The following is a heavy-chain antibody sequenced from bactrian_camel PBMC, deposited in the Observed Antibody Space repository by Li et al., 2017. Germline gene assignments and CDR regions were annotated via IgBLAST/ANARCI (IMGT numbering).Heavy chain of an antibody. V-gene: IGHV3S53*01. CDR3: AADFYNLQLARSYSY. CDR1: GYTYSTYC. D-gene: IGHD7*01. J-gene: IGHJ4*01. CDR2: IDTTGMP. Sequence: VQLVESGGGSVQAGGSLRLSCAASGYTYSTYCMGWFRQAPGKEREGVAAIDTTGMPTYTYSVKDRFTISKDNVKNTLYLQMNSLEVDDTAMYYCAADFYNLQLARSYSYWGQGTQVTVS.